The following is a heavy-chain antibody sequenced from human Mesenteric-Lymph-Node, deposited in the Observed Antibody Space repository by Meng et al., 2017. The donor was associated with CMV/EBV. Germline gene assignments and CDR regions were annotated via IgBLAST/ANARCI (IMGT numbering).Heavy chain of an antibody. CDR3: AREEGFSSGWSPLGY. CDR1: GFTFRSHA. D-gene: IGHD6-19*01. J-gene: IGHJ4*02. CDR2: VSGSGSST. Sequence: GGSLRLSCAPSGFTFRSHAMTWVRQAPGKGLEWVSSVSGSGSSTYYSDSVKGRFTISRDNSKNTLYLQMTRLRVEDTAVYYCAREEGFSSGWSPLGYWGQGTLVTVSS. V-gene: IGHV3-23*01.